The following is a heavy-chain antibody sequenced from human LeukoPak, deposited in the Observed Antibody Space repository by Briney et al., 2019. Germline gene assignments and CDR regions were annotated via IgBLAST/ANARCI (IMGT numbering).Heavy chain of an antibody. V-gene: IGHV1-69*05. CDR1: RGTFSSYA. D-gene: IGHD6-6*01. J-gene: IGHJ6*03. CDR2: IIPIFGTA. CDR3: ASSGSSSSGLSFYYYYYMDV. Sequence: ASVKVSCKASRGTFSSYAISWVRQAPGQGLEWMGGIIPIFGTANYAQKFQSRVTITTDESTSTAYMELSSLRSEDTAVYYCASSGSSSSGLSFYYYYYMDVWGKGTTVTVSS.